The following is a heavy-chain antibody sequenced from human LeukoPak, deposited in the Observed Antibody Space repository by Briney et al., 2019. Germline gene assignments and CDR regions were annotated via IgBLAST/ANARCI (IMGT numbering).Heavy chain of an antibody. D-gene: IGHD7-27*01. CDR3: ARGDWGSALS. V-gene: IGHV3-74*01. CDR2: ISSDVTNT. J-gene: IGHJ3*01. CDR1: GFTFSSSW. Sequence: WSLRLSCAASGFTFSSSWLHWVRQAPGRGLVWVSRISSDVTNTAYGDSVKGRFTISRDNAKNTLYLQMNSLRVDDTGVYYCARGDWGSALSWGRGTMVTVSS.